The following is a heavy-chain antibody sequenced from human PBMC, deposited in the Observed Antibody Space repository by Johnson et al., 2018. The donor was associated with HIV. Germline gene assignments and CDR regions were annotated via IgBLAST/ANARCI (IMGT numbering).Heavy chain of an antibody. D-gene: IGHD2-2*01. J-gene: IGHJ3*02. V-gene: IGHV3-33*01. CDR3: ARDRCSSTSCIDAFDI. Sequence: QMQLVESGGGVVQPGRSVRLSCAASGLSFSSYGMEWVRQAPGKGLEWVAVIWSDGSNKHYADSVKGRFTISRDNSKNTLYLQMNSLRAEDTAVYYCARDRCSSTSCIDAFDIWGQGTMVTVSS. CDR1: GLSFSSYG. CDR2: IWSDGSNK.